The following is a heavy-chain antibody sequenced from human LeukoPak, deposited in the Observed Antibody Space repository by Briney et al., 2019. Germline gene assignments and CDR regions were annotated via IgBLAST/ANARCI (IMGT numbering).Heavy chain of an antibody. CDR3: ARSLAAPLYYFDY. D-gene: IGHD6-13*01. Sequence: ASVKVSCKASGYTFTSYGISWVRQAPGQGLEWMGWINPDGRGTNYAQKFQGRVTMTRDTSISTAHMELNRLRSDDTAVFYCARSLAAPLYYFDYWGQGTLVTVSS. CDR2: INPDGRGT. V-gene: IGHV1-2*02. CDR1: GYTFTSYG. J-gene: IGHJ4*02.